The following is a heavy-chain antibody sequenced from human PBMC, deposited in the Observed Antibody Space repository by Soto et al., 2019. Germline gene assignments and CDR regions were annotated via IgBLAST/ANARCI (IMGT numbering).Heavy chain of an antibody. D-gene: IGHD1-20*01. Sequence: QVQLVESGGGVVQPGRSLRLSCAASGFTFSSYGMHWVRQAPGKGLEWVAVISYDGSNKYYADSVKGRFTISRDNSKHTLYLQMNSLRAEDTAVYYCAKVFRNWNDSPEDYWGQGTLVTVSS. CDR3: AKVFRNWNDSPEDY. CDR2: ISYDGSNK. V-gene: IGHV3-30*18. CDR1: GFTFSSYG. J-gene: IGHJ4*02.